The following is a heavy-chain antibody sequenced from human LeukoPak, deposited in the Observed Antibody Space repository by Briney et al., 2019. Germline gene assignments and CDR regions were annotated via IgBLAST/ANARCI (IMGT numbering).Heavy chain of an antibody. Sequence: GESLRISCKGSGYSFTSYWISWVRQMPGKGLEWMGGIDPSDSYTNYSPSFQGHVTISADKFISTAYLQWSSLKASDTAMYYCARRVSRTYWYFDLWGRGTLVTVSS. D-gene: IGHD6-13*01. J-gene: IGHJ2*01. CDR3: ARRVSRTYWYFDL. V-gene: IGHV5-10-1*01. CDR1: GYSFTSYW. CDR2: IDPSDSYT.